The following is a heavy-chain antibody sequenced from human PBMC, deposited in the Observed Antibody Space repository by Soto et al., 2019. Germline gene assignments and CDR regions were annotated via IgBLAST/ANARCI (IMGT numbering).Heavy chain of an antibody. Sequence: QVQLVQSGAEVKKPGASVKVSCKASGYTFTSYGITWVRQAPGQGLEWMGWISAYNGNTNYAQKLQGRVTMTPDTSTSTAYMELRSLSSDDTAVYYCARDFEYSSSSYYYYGMDVWGQGTTVTVSS. CDR1: GYTFTSYG. V-gene: IGHV1-18*01. CDR3: ARDFEYSSSSYYYYGMDV. CDR2: ISAYNGNT. J-gene: IGHJ6*02. D-gene: IGHD6-6*01.